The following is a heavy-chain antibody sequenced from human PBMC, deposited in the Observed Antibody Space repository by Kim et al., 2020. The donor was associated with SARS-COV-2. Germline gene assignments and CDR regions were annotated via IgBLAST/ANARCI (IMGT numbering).Heavy chain of an antibody. CDR3: ARGYSSSWYGADAFDI. V-gene: IGHV1-69*01. D-gene: IGHD6-13*01. J-gene: IGHJ3*02. Sequence: KFQGRVTITADVSTSTAYMELSSLRSEDTAVYYCARGYSSSWYGADAFDIWGQGTMVTVSS.